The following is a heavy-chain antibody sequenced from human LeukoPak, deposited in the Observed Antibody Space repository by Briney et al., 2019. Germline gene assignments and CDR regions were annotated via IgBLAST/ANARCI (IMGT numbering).Heavy chain of an antibody. D-gene: IGHD3-10*01. Sequence: AGGSLRLSCAASGFTFSSYWMSWVRQAPGNGLEWVANIKQDGSEKYYVGSVKGRFTISRDNAKSSLYLQMNNLRVEDTAVYYCARGGYGSGSYYFDYWGQGTLVTVSS. J-gene: IGHJ4*02. CDR3: ARGGYGSGSYYFDY. CDR2: IKQDGSEK. V-gene: IGHV3-7*03. CDR1: GFTFSSYW.